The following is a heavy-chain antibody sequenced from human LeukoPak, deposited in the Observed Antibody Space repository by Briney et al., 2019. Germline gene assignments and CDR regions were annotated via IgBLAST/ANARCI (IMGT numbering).Heavy chain of an antibody. D-gene: IGHD5/OR15-5a*01. CDR3: AREKKESLRLKYYFDY. Sequence: PSETLSRTCTVSGGSISSYYWSWIRQPAGKGLEWIGRIYTSGSTNYNPSLKSRVTMSVDTSKNQFSLKLSSVTAADTAVYYCAREKKESLRLKYYFDYWGQGTLVTVSS. J-gene: IGHJ4*02. CDR1: GGSISSYY. CDR2: IYTSGST. V-gene: IGHV4-4*07.